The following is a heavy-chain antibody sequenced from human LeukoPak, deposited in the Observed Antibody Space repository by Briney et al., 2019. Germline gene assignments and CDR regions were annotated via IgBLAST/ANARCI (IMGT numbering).Heavy chain of an antibody. Sequence: SETLSLTCAVYGGSFIGYYWSWIRQPPGKGLEWIGEINHSGSTNYNPSLKSRVTISVDTSKNQFSLKLSSVTAADTAVYYCASEGAIFGVVISPHGMDVWGQGTTVTVSS. J-gene: IGHJ6*02. CDR2: INHSGST. CDR1: GGSFIGYY. V-gene: IGHV4-34*01. D-gene: IGHD3-3*01. CDR3: ASEGAIFGVVISPHGMDV.